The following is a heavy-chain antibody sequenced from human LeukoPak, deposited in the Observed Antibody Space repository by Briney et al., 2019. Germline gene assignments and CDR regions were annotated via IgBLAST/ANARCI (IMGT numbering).Heavy chain of an antibody. CDR2: ISSSGDAI. CDR3: ARAMRSGYDY. J-gene: IGHJ4*02. D-gene: IGHD5-12*01. CDR1: GFTFSNYG. V-gene: IGHV3-48*02. Sequence: GGSLRLSYAASGFTFSNYGMNWVRQAPEKGLEWVSYISSSGDAIYYADSVKGRFTISRDNAKNSLYVEMNSLRDEGTGVYYCARAMRSGYDYWGQGTLVTVSS.